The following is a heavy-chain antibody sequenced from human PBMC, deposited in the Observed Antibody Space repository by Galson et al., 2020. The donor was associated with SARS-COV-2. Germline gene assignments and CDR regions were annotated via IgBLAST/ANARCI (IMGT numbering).Heavy chain of an antibody. V-gene: IGHV3-30-3*01. CDR2: ISYDGSNK. D-gene: IGHD3-3*01. CDR3: AGSTYYDFWSGYDNWFDP. CDR1: GFTFSSYA. J-gene: IGHJ5*02. Sequence: GGSLRLSCAASGFTFSSYAMHWVRQAPGKGLEWVAVISYDGSNKYYADSVKGRFTISRDNSKNTLYLQMNSLRAEDTAVYYCAGSTYYDFWSGYDNWFDPWGQGTLVTVSS.